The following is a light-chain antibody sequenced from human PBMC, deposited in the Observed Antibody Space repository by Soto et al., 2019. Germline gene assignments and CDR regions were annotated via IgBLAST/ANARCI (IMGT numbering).Light chain of an antibody. V-gene: IGKV3-20*01. CDR3: QQYGSSPIT. CDR1: QSVSIK. J-gene: IGKJ5*01. CDR2: GAS. Sequence: EIVMRPAPATMSVSPGERATLSCRASQSVSIKLAWYQQQPGQAPRLLSYGASSRATGIPDRFSGSGSGTDCTLTISRLEPEDCAVYYCQQYGSSPITVGQGTRLEIK.